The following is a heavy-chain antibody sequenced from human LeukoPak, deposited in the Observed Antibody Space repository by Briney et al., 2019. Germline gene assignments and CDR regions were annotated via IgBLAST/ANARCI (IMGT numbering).Heavy chain of an antibody. CDR1: GGSFSGYY. D-gene: IGHD3-16*02. V-gene: IGHV4-34*01. CDR3: ASRGIYVWGSYRTRYYFDY. Sequence: KPSETLSLTCAVYGGSFSGYYWSWIRQPPGKGLESIGEINHSGSTNYNPSLKSRVTISVDTSKNQYSLKLSSVTAADTAVYYGASRGIYVWGSYRTRYYFDYWGQGTLVTVSS. CDR2: INHSGST. J-gene: IGHJ4*02.